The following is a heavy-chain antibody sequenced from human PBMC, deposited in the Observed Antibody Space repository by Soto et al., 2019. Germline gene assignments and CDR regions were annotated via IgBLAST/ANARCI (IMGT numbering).Heavy chain of an antibody. D-gene: IGHD3-10*01. CDR1: GGSISSGGYY. Sequence: QVQLQESGPGLVKPSQTLSLTCTVSGGSISSGGYYWSWIRQHPGKGLEWIGYIYYSGSTYYNPSLKSRVTISVETSKNQFSLKLSSVTAADTAVYYCARAVRLSMVRGVDFDYWGQGTLVTVSS. V-gene: IGHV4-31*03. CDR2: IYYSGST. CDR3: ARAVRLSMVRGVDFDY. J-gene: IGHJ4*02.